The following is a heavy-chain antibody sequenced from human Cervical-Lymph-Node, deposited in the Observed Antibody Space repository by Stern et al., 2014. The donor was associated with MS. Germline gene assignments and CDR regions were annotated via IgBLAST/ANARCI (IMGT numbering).Heavy chain of an antibody. CDR2: ISYDGNTK. Sequence: VPLVQSGGGVVQPGRSLRVSCAPAGFTFTSYAMNWVRQAPGTGLEWVAVISYDGNTKSYADSVKGRFTISRDNSKNTLYLQMSSVRAEDTAVYYCVRERSSRGFDYWGQGSLVTVSS. J-gene: IGHJ4*02. CDR3: VRERSSRGFDY. D-gene: IGHD5/OR15-5a*01. V-gene: IGHV3-30-3*01. CDR1: GFTFTSYA.